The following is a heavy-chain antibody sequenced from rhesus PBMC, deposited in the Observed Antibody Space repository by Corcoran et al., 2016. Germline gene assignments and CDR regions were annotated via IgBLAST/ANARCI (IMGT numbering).Heavy chain of an antibody. CDR3: ARDCPGGSCSLDY. Sequence: QVQLQESGPGLVKPSETLSLTCAVSGGSISRNYWSWIRQPPGKGLEWIGYIYGSSGRTYYNPSLKSRVTISTDTSKNQFSLKLSSVTAADTAVYYCARDCPGGSCSLDYWGQGDLVTVSS. CDR2: IYGSSGRT. J-gene: IGHJ4*01. CDR1: GGSISRNY. D-gene: IGHD6-25*01. V-gene: IGHV4-165*01.